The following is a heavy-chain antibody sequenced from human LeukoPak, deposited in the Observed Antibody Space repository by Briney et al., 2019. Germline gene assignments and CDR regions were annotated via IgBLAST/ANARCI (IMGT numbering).Heavy chain of an antibody. CDR2: INHSGST. CDR1: GGSFSGYY. Sequence: SETLSLTCAVYGGSFSGYYWSWIRQPPGKGLEWIGEINHSGSTNYNPSLKSRVTISVDTSKNQFSLKLSSVTAADTAVYYCARPTVNRAYYYYYYGMDVWGQGTTVTVSS. J-gene: IGHJ6*02. D-gene: IGHD4-17*01. CDR3: ARPTVNRAYYYYYYGMDV. V-gene: IGHV4-34*01.